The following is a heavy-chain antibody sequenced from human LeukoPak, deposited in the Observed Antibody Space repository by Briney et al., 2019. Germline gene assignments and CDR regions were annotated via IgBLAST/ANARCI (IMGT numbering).Heavy chain of an antibody. CDR2: INWDGDIT. CDR3: AKGNILTGPPDS. CDR1: GFTFDDYT. D-gene: IGHD3-9*01. V-gene: IGHV3-43*01. J-gene: IGHJ4*02. Sequence: GGSLRLSCAASGFTFDDYTMHWVRQPPGKGLEWVSLINWDGDITEYADSVKGRFTISRDNSKNSLFLQMNSLRTEDTALYYCAKGNILTGPPDSWGQGTLVTVSS.